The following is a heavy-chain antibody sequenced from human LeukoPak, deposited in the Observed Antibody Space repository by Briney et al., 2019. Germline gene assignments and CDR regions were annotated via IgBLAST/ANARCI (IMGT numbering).Heavy chain of an antibody. D-gene: IGHD3-22*01. CDR2: IWHDGTYI. CDR1: GFTFSDYT. J-gene: IGHJ4*02. Sequence: GGSLRLSCPASGFTFSDYTMQWLRQAPGKGLEWVAVIWHDGTYISYGDSVKGRFTISRDNSKNTLYLQMNSLRAEDTAAYYCARDPPSYYYDSSGYFDYWGQGTLVTVSS. CDR3: ARDPPSYYYDSSGYFDY. V-gene: IGHV3-33*01.